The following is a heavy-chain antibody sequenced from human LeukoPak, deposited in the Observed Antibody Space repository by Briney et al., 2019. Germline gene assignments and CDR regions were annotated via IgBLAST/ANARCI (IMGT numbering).Heavy chain of an antibody. D-gene: IGHD6-13*01. Sequence: PGGSLRLSCAASGFTFSDHYMDWVRQAPGKGLEWVGRTRNKANSYTTEYAASVKGRFTISRDDSKNSLYLQMNSLKTEDTAVYYCARVPGYSSSWYYFDYWGQGTLVTVSS. CDR3: ARVPGYSSSWYYFDY. CDR2: TRNKANSYTT. CDR1: GFTFSDHY. V-gene: IGHV3-72*01. J-gene: IGHJ4*02.